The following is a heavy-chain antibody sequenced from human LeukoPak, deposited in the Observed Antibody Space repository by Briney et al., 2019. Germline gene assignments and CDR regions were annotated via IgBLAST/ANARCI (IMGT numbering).Heavy chain of an antibody. D-gene: IGHD3-22*01. J-gene: IGHJ3*02. CDR3: AKSPYYESSGDAFEI. Sequence: GGSLRLSCAASNFIFSEYAMDWIRQAPGKGLEWVAAIGASGSNTYYAASVEGRFTISRDNSKETVYLQMDSLRADDTAVYSCAKSPYYESSGDAFEIWGQGTLVSVSS. CDR2: IGASGSNT. CDR1: NFIFSEYA. V-gene: IGHV3-23*01.